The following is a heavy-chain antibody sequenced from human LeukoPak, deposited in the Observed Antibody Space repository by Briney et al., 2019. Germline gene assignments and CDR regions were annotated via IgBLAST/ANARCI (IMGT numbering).Heavy chain of an antibody. V-gene: IGHV3-23*01. CDR1: GFAFSSYA. Sequence: GGSLRLSCAASGFAFSSYAMSWVRQALGKGLEWVSAISGSGGSTYYADSVKGRFTISRDNSKNTLYLQINSLRAEDTAVYYCAKGASVGTTSFFDYWGQGTLVTVSS. J-gene: IGHJ4*02. D-gene: IGHD1-26*01. CDR2: ISGSGGST. CDR3: AKGASVGTTSFFDY.